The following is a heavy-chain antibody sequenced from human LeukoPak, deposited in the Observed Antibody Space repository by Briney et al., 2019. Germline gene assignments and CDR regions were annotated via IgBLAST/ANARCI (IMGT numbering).Heavy chain of an antibody. Sequence: PGGSLRLSCAASGFTFSSYAMHWVRQAPGKGLEWVAVISYDGSNKYYADSVKGRFTISRDNSKNTLYLQMNSLRAEDTAVYYCARGDLIAAVVKDAFDIWGQGTMVTVSS. CDR1: GFTFSSYA. CDR2: ISYDGSNK. J-gene: IGHJ3*02. CDR3: ARGDLIAAVVKDAFDI. V-gene: IGHV3-30-3*01. D-gene: IGHD6-13*01.